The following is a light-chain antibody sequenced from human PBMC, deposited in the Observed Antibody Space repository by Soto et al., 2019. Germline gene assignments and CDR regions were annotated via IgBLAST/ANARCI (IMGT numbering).Light chain of an antibody. J-gene: IGLJ3*02. CDR1: STDIVSYNF. CDR3: CSYAQGGIFV. V-gene: IGLV2-23*03. CDR2: DGG. Sequence: QSVLTQPASVSGSVGQSITISCTGTSTDIVSYNFVSWFQQHPGKVPKLIIFDGGRRPSGVSDRFSGSTSGNTASLTISGLQADDEADYYCCSYAQGGIFVIGGGTKVTVL.